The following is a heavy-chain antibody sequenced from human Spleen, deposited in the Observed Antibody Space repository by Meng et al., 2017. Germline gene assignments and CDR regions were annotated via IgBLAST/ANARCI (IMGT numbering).Heavy chain of an antibody. J-gene: IGHJ3*02. CDR3: ARVRSGVVVVKNPFDI. CDR1: GYTFTGYY. D-gene: IGHD2-15*01. V-gene: IGHV1-2*02. Sequence: ASVKVSCKASGYTFTGYYMHWVRQAPGQGLEWMGWINPNSAGTKYSQKFQGRVTMTRDTSISTAYMELSRLRSDDTAVYYCARVRSGVVVVKNPFDIWGQGTMVTVSS. CDR2: INPNSAGT.